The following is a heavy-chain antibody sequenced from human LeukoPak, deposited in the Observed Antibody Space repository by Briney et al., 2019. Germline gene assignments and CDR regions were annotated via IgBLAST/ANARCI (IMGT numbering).Heavy chain of an antibody. CDR2: MNPNSGNT. CDR3: ARDNSGYLTYFGYYYYYGMDV. CDR1: GYTFTRYG. J-gene: IGHJ6*02. Sequence: GASVSLSCKASGYTFTRYGMNWVRQAPGQGLEWMACMNPNSGNTAYAQKFQGRVTMTRNTSISTAYMELSSLRSEDTAVYYCARDNSGYLTYFGYYYYYGMDVWGQGTTVTVSS. V-gene: IGHV1-8*01. D-gene: IGHD5-12*01.